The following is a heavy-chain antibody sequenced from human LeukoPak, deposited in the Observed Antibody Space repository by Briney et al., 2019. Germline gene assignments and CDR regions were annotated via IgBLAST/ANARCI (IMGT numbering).Heavy chain of an antibody. D-gene: IGHD3-3*01. CDR2: IDARSGIV. CDR1: GFTFTMFG. V-gene: IGHV3-48*01. J-gene: IGHJ3*02. Sequence: GGSLRLSCAASGFTFTMFGMNWVRQAPGKGLEWVSYIDARSGIVYYADSVQGRFTISRDDAKDSVFLQMNSLRVDDTAVYYCARTYDFGRGPPGDAFDNWGQWTLVTVPS. CDR3: ARTYDFGRGPPGDAFDN.